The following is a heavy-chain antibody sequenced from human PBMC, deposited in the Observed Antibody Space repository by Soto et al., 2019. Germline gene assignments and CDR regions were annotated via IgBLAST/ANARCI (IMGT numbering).Heavy chain of an antibody. CDR2: INLSCGST. J-gene: IGHJ4*02. Sequence: ASVKVSCKASGYTFTSYYMHWVRQAPGQGLEWMGIINLSCGSTSYAQKFQGRVTMTRDTSTSTVYMELSSLRSEYTAVYYFARVRFFGGSSWYFDYWVQGTLVTVSS. V-gene: IGHV1-46*03. D-gene: IGHD6-13*01. CDR3: ARVRFFGGSSWYFDY. CDR1: GYTFTSYY.